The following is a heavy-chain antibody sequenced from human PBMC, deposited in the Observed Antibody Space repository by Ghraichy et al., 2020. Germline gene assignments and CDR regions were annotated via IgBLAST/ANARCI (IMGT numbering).Heavy chain of an antibody. Sequence: RMGIINPRGGSTSYAQKFQGRVTMTRDTSTSTVYMELSSLRSEDTAVYYCEIEGKYTATAYDYWGQGTL. J-gene: IGHJ4*02. V-gene: IGHV1-46*01. D-gene: IGHD5-18*01. CDR3: EIEGKYTATAYDY. CDR2: INPRGGST.